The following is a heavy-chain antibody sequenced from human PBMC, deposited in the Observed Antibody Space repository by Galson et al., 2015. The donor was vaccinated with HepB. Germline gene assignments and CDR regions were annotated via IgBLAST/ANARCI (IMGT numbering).Heavy chain of an antibody. CDR1: GYTFTSYY. J-gene: IGHJ6*02. Sequence: SVKVSCKASGYTFTSYYMHWVRQAPGQGLEWMGIINPSGGSTSYAQKFQGRVTMTRDTSTSTVYMELSSLRSEDTAVYYCARAGPAAILIFRSPGGMDVWGQGTTVTVSS. V-gene: IGHV1-46*01. D-gene: IGHD2-2*02. CDR2: INPSGGST. CDR3: ARAGPAAILIFRSPGGMDV.